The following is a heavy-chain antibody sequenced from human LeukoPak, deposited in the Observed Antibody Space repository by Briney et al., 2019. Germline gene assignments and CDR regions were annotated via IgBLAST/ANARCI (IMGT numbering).Heavy chain of an antibody. V-gene: IGHV3-66*01. CDR1: GFTVSSNY. J-gene: IGHJ3*02. Sequence: GGSLRLSCAASGFTVSSNYMSWVRQAPGKGLEWVSVIYSGGSTYYADSVKGRFTISRDNAKNSLYLQMNSLRAEDRALYHCARWDDSSGYYGDAFDIWGQGTMVTASS. CDR2: IYSGGST. CDR3: ARWDDSSGYYGDAFDI. D-gene: IGHD3-22*01.